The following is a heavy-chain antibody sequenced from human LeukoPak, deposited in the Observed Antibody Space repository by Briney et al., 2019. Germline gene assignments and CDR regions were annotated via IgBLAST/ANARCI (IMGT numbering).Heavy chain of an antibody. V-gene: IGHV2-70*11. J-gene: IGHJ4*02. CDR3: ARMSDSSGYYYYFDY. Sequence: SGPALVKPTQTLTLTCTFSGFSLSTSGMCVSWIRQPPGKALEWLARIDWDDDKYYSTSLKTRLTISKDTSKNQVVLTMTNMDPVDTATYYRARMSDSSGYYYYFDYWGQGTLVTVSS. D-gene: IGHD3-22*01. CDR2: IDWDDDK. CDR1: GFSLSTSGMC.